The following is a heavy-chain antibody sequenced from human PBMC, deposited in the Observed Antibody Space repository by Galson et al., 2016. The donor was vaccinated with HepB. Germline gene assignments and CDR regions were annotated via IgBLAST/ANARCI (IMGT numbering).Heavy chain of an antibody. V-gene: IGHV3-11*06. CDR2: ISPSSSDI. CDR1: GFTFRDYY. D-gene: IGHD1-26*01. Sequence: SLRLSCAASGFTFRDYYMSWIRQAPGKGLEWVSYISPSSSDIKHADSVMGRFSISRDNAKNSLYLQMNTLGVEDTAVYYCASPSGRYSVHTFDLWGQGTMVTVSS. J-gene: IGHJ3*01. CDR3: ASPSGRYSVHTFDL.